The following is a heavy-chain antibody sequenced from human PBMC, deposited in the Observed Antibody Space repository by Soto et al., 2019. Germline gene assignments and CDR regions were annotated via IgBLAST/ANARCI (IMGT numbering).Heavy chain of an antibody. CDR3: ARTPDI. CDR2: ISYSGST. Sequence: SETLSLTCTVSGDSNSSYYWSWIRQPPGKGLEWIGYISYSGSTTYNPSLKSRLSISLHTSKNQFSLTLDSVTAADTAVYYCARTPDIWGQGTMVT. J-gene: IGHJ3*02. V-gene: IGHV4-59*01. CDR1: GDSNSSYY.